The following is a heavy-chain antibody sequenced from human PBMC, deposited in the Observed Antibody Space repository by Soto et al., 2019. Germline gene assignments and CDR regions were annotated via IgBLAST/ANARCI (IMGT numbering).Heavy chain of an antibody. J-gene: IGHJ4*02. Sequence: QVQLVESGGGVVQPGRSLRLSCAASGFTFRSYAMHWVRQAPGKGLEWVAVISYDGSNKYYADSVKGRFTISRVNSKNTLYLQMNSLRAEDTAVYYCARELERVFDYWGQGTLVTVSS. D-gene: IGHD1-1*01. V-gene: IGHV3-30-3*01. CDR1: GFTFRSYA. CDR3: ARELERVFDY. CDR2: ISYDGSNK.